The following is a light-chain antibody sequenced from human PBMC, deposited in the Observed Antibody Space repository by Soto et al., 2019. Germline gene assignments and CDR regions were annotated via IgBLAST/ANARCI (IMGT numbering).Light chain of an antibody. J-gene: IGKJ1*01. CDR1: QSVSSSY. CDR2: GAS. Sequence: EIVLTQSPGTLSLSPGERATLSCRASQSVSSSYLAWYQQKPGQAPRLLIYGASSRATGIPDRFSGSGSGTDFPLTISRLEPEDFAVYYCQQYGSSRFGQGTKVEIK. V-gene: IGKV3-20*01. CDR3: QQYGSSR.